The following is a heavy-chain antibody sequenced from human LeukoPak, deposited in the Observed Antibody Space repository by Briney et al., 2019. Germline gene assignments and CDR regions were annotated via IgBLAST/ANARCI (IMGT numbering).Heavy chain of an antibody. CDR1: GFTFSGYW. J-gene: IGHJ3*02. CDR3: ARLAAQDAFDI. V-gene: IGHV3-7*01. D-gene: IGHD6-25*01. Sequence: GGSLRLSCAASGFTFSGYWMSWVRQVPGKGLEWVARIHKDGSETQYVDAVKGRFAISRDNAKNSLFLQMNSLSVEDRAVYYCARLAAQDAFDIWGQGTMVTVSS. CDR2: IHKDGSET.